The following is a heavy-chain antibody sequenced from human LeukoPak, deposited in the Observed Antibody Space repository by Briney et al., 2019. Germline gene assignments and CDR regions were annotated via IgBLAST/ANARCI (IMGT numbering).Heavy chain of an antibody. J-gene: IGHJ3*01. CDR1: GFSFSNAW. CDR2: IKSNSNGGTI. V-gene: IGHV3-15*01. D-gene: IGHD6-13*01. Sequence: GGSFRLSCAASGFSFSNAWMSWVRQAPGKGLEWVGRIKSNSNGGTIDYAAPVKGRFTISRDDPKNTLYLQMNSLKTEDTGVYYCTTNPYSSSWLAGAFAVWGQGTVVSVSS. CDR3: TTNPYSSSWLAGAFAV.